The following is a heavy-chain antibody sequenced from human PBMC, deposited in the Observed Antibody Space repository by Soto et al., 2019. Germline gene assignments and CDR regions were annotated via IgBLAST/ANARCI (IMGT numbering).Heavy chain of an antibody. CDR2: ISAYNGNT. CDR3: ARDPHEFWTSYWFDP. CDR1: GHTFTSYG. D-gene: IGHD3-3*01. J-gene: IGHJ5*02. V-gene: IGHV1-18*01. Sequence: ASVKVSCKASGHTFTSYGISWVRQAPGQGLEWMGWISAYNGNTNYAQKLQGRVTLTTDTSTSTAYMELRSLRSDDTAIYYCARDPHEFWTSYWFDPWGQGTPVTVSS.